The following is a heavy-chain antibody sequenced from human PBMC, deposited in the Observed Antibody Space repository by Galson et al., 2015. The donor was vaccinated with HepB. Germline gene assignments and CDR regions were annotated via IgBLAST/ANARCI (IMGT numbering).Heavy chain of an antibody. CDR3: ARVNFWSGYFDY. V-gene: IGHV3-74*01. CDR2: IHVDGSST. D-gene: IGHD3-3*01. CDR1: GFTFSSYW. Sequence: SLRLSCTASGFTFSSYWMHWLRQAPGQGLVWVSRIHVDGSSTSYADSLKGRFTVTRDNAKNTLYLQLHSLRAEDTAVYYCARVNFWSGYFDYWGQGTLVTVSS. J-gene: IGHJ4*02.